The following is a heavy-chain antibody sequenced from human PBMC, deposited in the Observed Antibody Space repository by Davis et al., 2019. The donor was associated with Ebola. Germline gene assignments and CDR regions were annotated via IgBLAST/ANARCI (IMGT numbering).Heavy chain of an antibody. Sequence: SLKISCAASGFTFDDYAMHWVRQAPGKGLEWVSGISWNSGSIGYADSVKGRFTISRDNAKNSLYLQMNSLRAEDTALYYCAKDIDDSSGYPLYFDYWGQGTLVTVSS. CDR3: AKDIDDSSGYPLYFDY. V-gene: IGHV3-9*01. D-gene: IGHD3-22*01. CDR1: GFTFDDYA. CDR2: ISWNSGSI. J-gene: IGHJ4*02.